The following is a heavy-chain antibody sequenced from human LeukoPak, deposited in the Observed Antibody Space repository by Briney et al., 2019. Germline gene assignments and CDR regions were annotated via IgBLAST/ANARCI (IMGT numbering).Heavy chain of an antibody. J-gene: IGHJ4*02. CDR2: IYYSGST. CDR1: GGSISSGDYY. Sequence: PSQTLSLTCTVSGGSISSGDYYWSWIRRPPGKGLEWIGYIYYSGSTYYNPSLKSRVTISVDTSKNQFSLKLSSVTAADTAVYYCARGITIFGVVVWGQGTLVTVSS. CDR3: ARGITIFGVVV. D-gene: IGHD3-3*01. V-gene: IGHV4-30-4*01.